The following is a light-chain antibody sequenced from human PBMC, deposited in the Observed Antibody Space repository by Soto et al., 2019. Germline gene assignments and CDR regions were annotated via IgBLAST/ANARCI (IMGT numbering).Light chain of an antibody. J-gene: IGLJ2*01. CDR3: CSYAGSYPHVV. Sequence: QSVLTQPRSVSGSPGQSVTISCTGTSSDVGGYNYVSWYQQHPGKAPKLMIYDVSKRPSGVPDRFSGSKSGNAASLTISGLQAEDEADYYCCSYAGSYPHVVFGGGPKLTVL. CDR1: SSDVGGYNY. V-gene: IGLV2-11*01. CDR2: DVS.